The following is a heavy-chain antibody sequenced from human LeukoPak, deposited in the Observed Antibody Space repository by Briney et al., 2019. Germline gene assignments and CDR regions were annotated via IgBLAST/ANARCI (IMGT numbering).Heavy chain of an antibody. CDR3: AREVTQGSIAAAGIDY. CDR2: INHRGST. J-gene: IGHJ4*02. D-gene: IGHD6-13*01. CDR1: LVSFSVDY. Sequence: TSETLSLTSAVYLVSFSVDYWSSSPHRPRGRVWCGLEINHRGSTNYNPPLKSRVTISVDTSKNQFSLKLSSVTAADTAVYYCAREVTQGSIAAAGIDYWGQGTLVTVSS. V-gene: IGHV4-34*01.